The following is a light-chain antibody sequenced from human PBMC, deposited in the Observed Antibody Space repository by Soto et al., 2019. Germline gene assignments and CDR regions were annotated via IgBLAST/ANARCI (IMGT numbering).Light chain of an antibody. CDR2: GAS. J-gene: IGKJ1*01. CDR1: QSVSSIY. CDR3: QQYGSSSWT. V-gene: IGKV3-20*01. Sequence: EIVLPQSPGTLSLSPGERATLSCRASQSVSSIYLAWYQHKPGQAPRLLIYGASSRATGIPDRFSGSGSGTDFTLTISRLEPEDFAVYYCQQYGSSSWTFGRGTTVEIK.